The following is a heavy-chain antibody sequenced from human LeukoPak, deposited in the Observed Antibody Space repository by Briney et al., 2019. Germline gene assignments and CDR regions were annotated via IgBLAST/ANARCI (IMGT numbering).Heavy chain of an antibody. D-gene: IGHD3-22*01. CDR3: ARWSDDSSGYLL. J-gene: IGHJ4*02. Sequence: SETLSLTCTVPGGSISSYYWSWIRQTPGRGLEWLGYIYYSVTTNYNPSLKSRVTISVDTSKNQFSLKLSSVTAADTAVYYCARWSDDSSGYLLWGQGTLVTVSS. CDR1: GGSISSYY. V-gene: IGHV4-59*01. CDR2: IYYSVTT.